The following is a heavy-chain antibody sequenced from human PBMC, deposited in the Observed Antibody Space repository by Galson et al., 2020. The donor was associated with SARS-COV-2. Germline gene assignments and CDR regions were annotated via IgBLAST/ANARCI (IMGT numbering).Heavy chain of an antibody. Sequence: SETLSLTCTVSGYSISSGYYWGWIRQPPGKGLEWIGSIYHSGSTYYNPSLKSRVTISVDTSKNQFSLKLSSVTAADTAVYYCALLMYYYDSSGYSIGAFDIWGQGTMVTVSS. CDR2: IYHSGST. D-gene: IGHD3-22*01. V-gene: IGHV4-38-2*02. CDR1: GYSISSGYY. CDR3: ALLMYYYDSSGYSIGAFDI. J-gene: IGHJ3*02.